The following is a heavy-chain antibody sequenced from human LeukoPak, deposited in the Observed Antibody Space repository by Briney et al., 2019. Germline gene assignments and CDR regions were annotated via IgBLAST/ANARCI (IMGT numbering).Heavy chain of an antibody. CDR3: AKDILSRPLGYCSSTSCYGGLDY. Sequence: RTGGSLRLSCAASGFTFDDYAMHWVRQAPGKGLEWVSGVSWNSGSIGYADSVKGRFTISRDNAKNSLYLQMNSLRAEDTALYYCAKDILSRPLGYCSSTSCYGGLDYWGQGTLVTVSS. J-gene: IGHJ4*02. D-gene: IGHD2-2*01. CDR1: GFTFDDYA. V-gene: IGHV3-9*01. CDR2: VSWNSGSI.